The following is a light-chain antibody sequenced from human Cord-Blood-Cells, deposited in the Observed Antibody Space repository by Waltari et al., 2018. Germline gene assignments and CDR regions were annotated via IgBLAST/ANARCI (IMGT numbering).Light chain of an antibody. CDR2: LGS. CDR3: MQALQTPS. CDR1: QSLLHSNGYNY. V-gene: IGKV2-28*01. Sequence: DIVMTKSPLSLPVTPREQASTPSRSSQSLLHSNGYNYLDWYLQKPGQSPQLLIYLGSNRASGVPDRFSGSGSGTDFTLKISRVEAEDVGVYYCMQALQTPSFGQGTKVEIK. J-gene: IGKJ1*01.